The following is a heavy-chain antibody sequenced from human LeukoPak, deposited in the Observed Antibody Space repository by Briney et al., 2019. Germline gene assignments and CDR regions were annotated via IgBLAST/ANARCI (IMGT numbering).Heavy chain of an antibody. V-gene: IGHV3-21*01. CDR1: GFTFSSYS. Sequence: GGSLRLSCAASGFTFSSYSMNWVRQAPGKGLEWVSSISSSSSYIYYADSVKGRFTISRDNAKNSLYLQMNSLRAEDTAVYYCARASLVGSSGYPDAFDIWGQGTMVTVSS. CDR2: ISSSSSYI. D-gene: IGHD3-22*01. J-gene: IGHJ3*02. CDR3: ARASLVGSSGYPDAFDI.